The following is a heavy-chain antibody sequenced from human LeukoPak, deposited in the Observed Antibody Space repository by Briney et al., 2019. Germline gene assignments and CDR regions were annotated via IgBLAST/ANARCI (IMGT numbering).Heavy chain of an antibody. Sequence: GRSLRLSCAASGFTFSSYGMYWVRQAPGKGLEWVAVISYDGSNKYYADSVKGRFTISRDNSKNTLYLQMNSLRAEDTAVYYCAKELIVGAGDYWGQGTLVTVSS. CDR2: ISYDGSNK. D-gene: IGHD1-26*01. V-gene: IGHV3-30*18. CDR1: GFTFSSYG. J-gene: IGHJ4*02. CDR3: AKELIVGAGDY.